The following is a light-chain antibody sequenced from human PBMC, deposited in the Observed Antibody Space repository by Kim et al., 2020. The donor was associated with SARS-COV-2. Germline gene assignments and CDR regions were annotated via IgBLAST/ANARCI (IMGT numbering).Light chain of an antibody. Sequence: DIQMTQSPSSLSASVGDRVTITCRASQSISSYLNWYQQKPGKAPKLLIYAASSLQSGVPSRFSGSGSGTDFTLTISSLQPEDFATYYCQQSYSTPQLTFGGWTKVDIK. CDR1: QSISSY. CDR3: QQSYSTPQLT. V-gene: IGKV1-39*01. CDR2: AAS. J-gene: IGKJ4*01.